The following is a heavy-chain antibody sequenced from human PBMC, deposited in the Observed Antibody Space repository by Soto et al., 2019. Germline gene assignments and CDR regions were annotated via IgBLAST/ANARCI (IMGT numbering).Heavy chain of an antibody. J-gene: IGHJ6*02. CDR2: IIPIFGTA. D-gene: IGHD2-15*01. CDR1: GGTFSSYA. CDR3: ARDRSGGSCLYYYYYGMDV. Sequence: QVQLVQSGAEVKKPGSSVKVSCKASGGTFSSYAISWVRQAPGQGLEWMGGIIPIFGTANYAQKFQGRVTITADESTSTAYMELSSLRSEDTAVYYCARDRSGGSCLYYYYYGMDVWGQGTTVTVSS. V-gene: IGHV1-69*01.